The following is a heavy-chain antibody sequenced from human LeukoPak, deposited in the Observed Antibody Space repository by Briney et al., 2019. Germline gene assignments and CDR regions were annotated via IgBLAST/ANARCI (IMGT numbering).Heavy chain of an antibody. CDR1: GGSISSSSYY. D-gene: IGHD6-19*01. V-gene: IGHV4-39*07. J-gene: IGHJ1*01. CDR3: ARRYSSGWYGGYFQH. CDR2: INHSGST. Sequence: SETLSLTCTVSGGSISSSSYYWSWIRQPPGKGLEWIGEINHSGSTNYNPSLKSRVTISVDTSKNQFSLKLSSVTAADTAVYYCARRYSSGWYGGYFQHWGQGTLVTVSS.